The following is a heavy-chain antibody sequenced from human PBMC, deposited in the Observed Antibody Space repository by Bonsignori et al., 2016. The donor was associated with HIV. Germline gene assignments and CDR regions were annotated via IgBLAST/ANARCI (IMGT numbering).Heavy chain of an antibody. D-gene: IGHD7-27*01. V-gene: IGHV3-66*01. CDR1: GFSVRSNY. J-gene: IGHJ3*02. CDR3: AREDWGFGALDI. CDR2: IYAGGST. Sequence: GGSLRLSCAVSGFSVRSNYMTWVRQAPGKGLEWVAFIYAGGSTEYADSVKGRFIISRDNPKNTLYLQMNSLRVEDTAVYYCAREDWGFGALDIWGQGTMVT.